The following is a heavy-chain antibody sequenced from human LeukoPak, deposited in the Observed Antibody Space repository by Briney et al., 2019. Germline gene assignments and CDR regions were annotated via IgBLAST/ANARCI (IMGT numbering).Heavy chain of an antibody. D-gene: IGHD6-13*01. CDR3: ARTLTGYSSCWYWFDP. J-gene: IGHJ5*02. CDR1: GGSISSYY. V-gene: IGHV4-59*01. Sequence: SSETLSLTCTVSGGSISSYYWSWIRQPPGKGLEWIGYIYYSGSTNYNPSLKSRVTISVDTSKNQFSLKLSSVTAADTAVYYCARTLTGYSSCWYWFDPWGQGTLVTVSS. CDR2: IYYSGST.